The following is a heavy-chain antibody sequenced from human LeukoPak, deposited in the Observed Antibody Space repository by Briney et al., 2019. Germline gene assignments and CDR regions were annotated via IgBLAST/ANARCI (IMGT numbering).Heavy chain of an antibody. CDR1: GYTFTSYG. J-gene: IGHJ4*02. Sequence: ASVKVSCKASGYTFTSYGISWVRQAPGQRLEWMGWINAGNGEISYSEKFQGRVTITRDTSASTAYMELSSLTSEDTAVYYCARNLVGKTDFDYWGQGTLVTVSS. CDR3: ARNLVGKTDFDY. V-gene: IGHV1-3*01. D-gene: IGHD1-1*01. CDR2: INAGNGEI.